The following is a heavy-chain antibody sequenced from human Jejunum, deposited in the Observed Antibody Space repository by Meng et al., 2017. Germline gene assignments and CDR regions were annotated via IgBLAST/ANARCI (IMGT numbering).Heavy chain of an antibody. D-gene: IGHD3-10*01. CDR2: VNQDGSDK. V-gene: IGHV3-7*01. J-gene: IGHJ4*02. Sequence: GESLKISCAASGFTFSSYWMTWVRQAPGKGLEWVALVNQDGSDKYYVDSVKGRFTISRDNAKNSLYLQMNSLRAEDTAVYYCANSNFRDSDYWGQGTLVTVSS. CDR1: GFTFSSYW. CDR3: ANSNFRDSDY.